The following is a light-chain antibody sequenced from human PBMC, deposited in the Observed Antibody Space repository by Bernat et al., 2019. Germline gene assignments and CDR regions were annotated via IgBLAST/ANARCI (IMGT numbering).Light chain of an antibody. CDR2: GAS. V-gene: IGKV3-15*01. CDR1: QSVSSN. CDR3: QQYNNWPVT. Sequence: EIVMTQSPATLSVSPGERATLSCRASQSVSSNLAWYQQKPGQAPRLLIYGASTRATGIPARFSGSGSGTEFTLTISSLQSEDFAVYYCQQYNNWPVTFGQGTKVALK. J-gene: IGKJ1*01.